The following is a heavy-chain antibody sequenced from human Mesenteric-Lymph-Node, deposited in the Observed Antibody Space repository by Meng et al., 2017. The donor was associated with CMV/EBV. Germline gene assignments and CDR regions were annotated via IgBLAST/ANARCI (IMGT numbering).Heavy chain of an antibody. CDR2: ISSSGSTI. CDR1: GFTFSSYE. D-gene: IGHD1-14*01. V-gene: IGHV3-48*03. Sequence: GESLKISCAASGFTFSSYEMNWVRQAPGKGLEWVSYISSSGSTIYYADSVKGRFTISRDNAKNTLYLQMNSLRAEDTAVYYCARVGRGRKAYYFDYWGQGTLVTVSS. CDR3: ARVGRGRKAYYFDY. J-gene: IGHJ4*02.